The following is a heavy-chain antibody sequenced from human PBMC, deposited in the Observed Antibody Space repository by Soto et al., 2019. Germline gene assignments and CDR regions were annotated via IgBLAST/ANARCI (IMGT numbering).Heavy chain of an antibody. CDR3: ARDEHGGRADY. CDR2: VKSDGSST. D-gene: IGHD2-15*01. V-gene: IGHV3-74*01. CDR1: GFTFSRYW. Sequence: EVQLVESGGGLVQPGGSLRLSCAASGFTFSRYWMHWARQIPGKGLVWVARVKSDGSSTTYADSVKGRFTISRDNAKNTLYLQMNSLRAEDTALYYCARDEHGGRADYWGQGTLVIVSS. J-gene: IGHJ4*02.